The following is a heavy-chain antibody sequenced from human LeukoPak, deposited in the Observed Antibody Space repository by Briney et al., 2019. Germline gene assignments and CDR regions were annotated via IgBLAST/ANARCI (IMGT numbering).Heavy chain of an antibody. D-gene: IGHD3-3*01. CDR2: IYYSGST. Sequence: SETLSLTCTVPGGSISSGGYYWSWIRQHPGKGLEWIGYIYYSGSTYYNPSLKSRVTISVDTSKNQFSLKLSSVTAADTAVYYCARADFWSGYYTATYWGQGTLVTVSS. CDR1: GGSISSGGYY. V-gene: IGHV4-31*03. CDR3: ARADFWSGYYTATY. J-gene: IGHJ4*02.